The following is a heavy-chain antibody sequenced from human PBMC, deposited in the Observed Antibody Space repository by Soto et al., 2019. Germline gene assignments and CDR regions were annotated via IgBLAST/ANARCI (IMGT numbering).Heavy chain of an antibody. CDR3: TTDLNTGIFGVVIMDFDY. D-gene: IGHD3-3*01. V-gene: IGHV3-15*01. J-gene: IGHJ4*02. CDR1: GFTFSNAW. Sequence: EVQLVESGGGLVKPGGSLRLSCAASGFTFSNAWMSWVRQAPGKGLEWVGRIKSKTDGGTTDYAAPVKGRFTISRDDSTITLYLKMSSLKTEETAVYYCTTDLNTGIFGVVIMDFDYWGQGTLVTVSS. CDR2: IKSKTDGGTT.